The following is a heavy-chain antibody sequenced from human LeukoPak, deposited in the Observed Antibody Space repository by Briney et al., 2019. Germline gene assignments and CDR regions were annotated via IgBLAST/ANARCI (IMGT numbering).Heavy chain of an antibody. V-gene: IGHV3-74*03. CDR1: GFTLYEYW. CDR2: INKDGSSI. Sequence: GGSLRLFCKASGFTLYEYWKHWGRQAPGKGLVWVSRINKDGSSITYADSVKGRFTISRDNAKNTLYLQVNSLRAEDTAVYYCARRYTSGTASNCGQGTLVTVSS. CDR3: ARRYTSGTASN. J-gene: IGHJ4*02. D-gene: IGHD6-13*01.